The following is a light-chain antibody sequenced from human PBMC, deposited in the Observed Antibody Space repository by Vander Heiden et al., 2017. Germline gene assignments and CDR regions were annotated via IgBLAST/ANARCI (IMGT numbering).Light chain of an antibody. J-gene: IGLJ2*01. CDR1: SIDVGNYNF. CDR3: CSYGDSNTLV. CDR2: EVI. Sequence: QSALTQPASVSASPGQSITISCTGTSIDVGNYNFVSWYQHHPGKAPKLMIYEVIKRPSGVSNRFSGSKSGNTASLTISGLQAEDEADYYCCSYGDSNTLVFGGGTKLTVL. V-gene: IGLV2-23*02.